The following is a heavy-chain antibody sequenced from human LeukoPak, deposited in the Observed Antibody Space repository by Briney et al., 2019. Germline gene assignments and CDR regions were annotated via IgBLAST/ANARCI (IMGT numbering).Heavy chain of an antibody. CDR2: INHSGST. D-gene: IGHD3-10*01. Sequence: KSSETLSLTCAVYGGSFSGYYWSWIRQPPGKGLEWIGEINHSGSTNYNPSLKSRLTISVDTSKNQFSLRLTPVTAADTAVYYCARHAPSYDYYGSGGYYMDVWGTGTTVTISS. CDR1: GGSFSGYY. J-gene: IGHJ6*03. CDR3: ARHAPSYDYYGSGGYYMDV. V-gene: IGHV4-34*01.